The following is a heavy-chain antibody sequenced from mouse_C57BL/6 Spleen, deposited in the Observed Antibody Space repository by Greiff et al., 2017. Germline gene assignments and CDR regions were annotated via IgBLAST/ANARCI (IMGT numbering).Heavy chain of an antibody. J-gene: IGHJ3*01. D-gene: IGHD2-2*01. V-gene: IGHV5-4*01. Sequence: EVKVVESGGGLVKPGGSLKLSCAASGFTFSSYAMSWVRQTPEKRLEWVATISDGGSYTYYPDNVKGRFTISRDNAKNNLYLQMSHLKSEDTAMYYCAREDGYDMAWFAYWGQGTLVTVSA. CDR2: ISDGGSYT. CDR1: GFTFSSYA. CDR3: AREDGYDMAWFAY.